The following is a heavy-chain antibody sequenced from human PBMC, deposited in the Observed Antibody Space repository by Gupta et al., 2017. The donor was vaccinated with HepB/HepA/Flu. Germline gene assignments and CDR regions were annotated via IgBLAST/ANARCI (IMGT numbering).Heavy chain of an antibody. J-gene: IGHJ4*02. CDR2: IYYSGSN. CDR1: GGSISSGGYY. Sequence: QVQLQESGPGLVRPSQTLSLTCNVSGGSISSGGYYWRWIRQHPGKGREWIGYIYYSGSNDDNPTLKSRVTISVYTAKNKFALKVRSVYDAEKAVYYCASYDCCKSIFDDWGQGTMVTVSS. CDR3: ASYDCCKSIFDD. D-gene: IGHD2/OR15-2a*01. V-gene: IGHV4-31*03.